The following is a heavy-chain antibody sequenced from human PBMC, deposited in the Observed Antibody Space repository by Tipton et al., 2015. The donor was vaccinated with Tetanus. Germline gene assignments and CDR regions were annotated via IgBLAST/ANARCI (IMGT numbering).Heavy chain of an antibody. Sequence: QLVQSGGGLLQPGGSLRLSCVASGFTFSNYAFNWVRQAPGKGLEWVSSVGTSASNTYYADSVKGRCTISRDNSKNTVVLHVTSLRGEDTAVYYCARRGCRGGSCYIGPNYGMDVWGQGTTVTVSS. CDR1: GFTFSNYA. J-gene: IGHJ6*02. D-gene: IGHD2-15*01. V-gene: IGHV3-23*04. CDR3: ARRGCRGGSCYIGPNYGMDV. CDR2: VGTSASNT.